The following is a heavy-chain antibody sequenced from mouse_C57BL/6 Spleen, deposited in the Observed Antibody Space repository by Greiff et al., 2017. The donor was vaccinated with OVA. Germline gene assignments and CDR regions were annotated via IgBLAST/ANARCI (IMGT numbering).Heavy chain of an antibody. D-gene: IGHD1-1*01. V-gene: IGHV1-78*01. Sequence: QVQLQQSDAELVKPGASVKISCKVSGYTFTDHTIHWMKQRPEQGLEWIGYIYPRDGSTKYNEKFKGKATLTADKSSSTAYMQLNSLTSEDSAVYFCARDYYYGSSYVGFAYWGQGTLVTVSA. CDR3: ARDYYYGSSYVGFAY. CDR2: IYPRDGST. J-gene: IGHJ3*01. CDR1: GYTFTDHT.